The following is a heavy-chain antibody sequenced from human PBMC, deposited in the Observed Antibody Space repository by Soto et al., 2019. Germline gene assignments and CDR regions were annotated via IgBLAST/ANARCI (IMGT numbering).Heavy chain of an antibody. D-gene: IGHD3-9*01. V-gene: IGHV3-49*03. CDR1: GFTFGDYA. Sequence: PGGSLRLSCTASGFTFGDYAMSWLRQAPGKGLEWVGFIRSKAYGGTTEYAASVKGRFTISRDDSKSIAYLQMNSLKTEDTAVYYCTRALTYYDILTAGSDAFDIWGQGTMVTVSS. CDR3: TRALTYYDILTAGSDAFDI. CDR2: IRSKAYGGTT. J-gene: IGHJ3*02.